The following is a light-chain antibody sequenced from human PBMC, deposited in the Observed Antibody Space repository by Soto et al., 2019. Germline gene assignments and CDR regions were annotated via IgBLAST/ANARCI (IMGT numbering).Light chain of an antibody. CDR2: AAS. CDR1: QSISSY. CDR3: QRYDSYSRT. J-gene: IGKJ1*01. Sequence: DIQMTDAPSSLSASVGDRVTITCRASQSISSYLDWYQQKPGKAPKLLIYAASSLQSGVPSRFSGSGSGTDFTLTISSLQPEDFATCYCQRYDSYSRTFGQGTKVDIK. V-gene: IGKV1-39*01.